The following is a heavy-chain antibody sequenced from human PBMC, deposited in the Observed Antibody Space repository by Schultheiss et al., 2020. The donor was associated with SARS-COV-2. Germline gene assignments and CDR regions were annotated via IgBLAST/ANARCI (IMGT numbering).Heavy chain of an antibody. V-gene: IGHV4-38-2*01. CDR1: GYSISSGYY. D-gene: IGHD2-15*01. CDR2: INHSGST. CDR3: ARYGGVAY. J-gene: IGHJ4*02. Sequence: SETLSLTCAVSGYSISSGYYWGWIRQPPGKGLEWIGEINHSGSTNYNPSLKSRVTISVDTSKNQFSLKLSSVTAADTAVYYCARYGGVAYWGQGTLVTVSS.